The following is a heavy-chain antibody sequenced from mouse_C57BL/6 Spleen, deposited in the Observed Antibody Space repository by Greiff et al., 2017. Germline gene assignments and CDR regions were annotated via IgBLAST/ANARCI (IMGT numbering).Heavy chain of an antibody. CDR1: GYTFTDYY. V-gene: IGHV1-76*01. Sequence: VQLQESGAELVRPGASVKLSCKASGYTFTDYYINWVKQRPGQGLEWIARIYPGSGNTYYNEKFKGKATLTAEKSSSTAYMQLSSLTSEDSAVYFCAKGTTMVTTCFDYWGQGTTLTVSS. J-gene: IGHJ2*01. CDR3: AKGTTMVTTCFDY. D-gene: IGHD2-1*01. CDR2: IYPGSGNT.